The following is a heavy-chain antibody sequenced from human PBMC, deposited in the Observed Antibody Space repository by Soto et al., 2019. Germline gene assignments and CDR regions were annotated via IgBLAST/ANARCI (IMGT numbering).Heavy chain of an antibody. Sequence: PWLSLRLSWAASGCTFSSHAMSWIRQAPGKGLEWVSAISGSGGSTYYADSVKGRFTISRDNSKNTLYLQMNSLRAEDTAVYYYAKSTYYYDDYWGQGTLVTVSS. V-gene: IGHV3-23*01. D-gene: IGHD3-22*01. CDR1: GCTFSSHA. CDR3: AKSTYYYDDY. J-gene: IGHJ4*02. CDR2: ISGSGGST.